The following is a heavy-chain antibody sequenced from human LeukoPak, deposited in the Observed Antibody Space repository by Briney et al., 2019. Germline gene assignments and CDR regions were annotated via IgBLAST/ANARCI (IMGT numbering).Heavy chain of an antibody. D-gene: IGHD1-1*01. J-gene: IGHJ5*02. Sequence: PSETLSLTCTVSGGSISGFYWSWLRQPPGKGLEWVGYIYYSGSTSYSPSLKSRVTISVDTSKNQFSLKLSSVIAADTAVYYCARVGNWNDVYWFDPWGQGTLVTVSS. CDR2: IYYSGST. CDR3: ARVGNWNDVYWFDP. V-gene: IGHV4-59*01. CDR1: GGSISGFY.